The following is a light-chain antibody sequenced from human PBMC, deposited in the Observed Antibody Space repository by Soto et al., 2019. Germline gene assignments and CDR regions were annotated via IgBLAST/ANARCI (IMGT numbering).Light chain of an antibody. CDR1: QSVSSY. Sequence: EIVLTHSPSTLSFSPVERSTLSCRASQSVSSYLAWYQQKPGQAPRLLIYDASNRATGIPARFSGSGSGTEFTLTISSLQSEDFAVYYCQQYSNWPLTCGGGNKGDIK. V-gene: IGKV3-11*01. J-gene: IGKJ4*01. CDR2: DAS. CDR3: QQYSNWPLT.